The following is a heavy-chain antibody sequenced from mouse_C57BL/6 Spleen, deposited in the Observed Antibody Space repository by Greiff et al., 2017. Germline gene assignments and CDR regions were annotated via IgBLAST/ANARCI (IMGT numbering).Heavy chain of an antibody. CDR2: INPSNGGT. J-gene: IGHJ1*03. V-gene: IGHV1-53*01. CDR3: AYDGYWYFDV. Sequence: VQLQQSGAELVKPGASVKISCKASGYAFSSYWMNWVKQRPGQGLEWIGNINPSNGGTNYNEKFKSKATLTVDKSSSTAYMQLSSLTSEDSAVYYCAYDGYWYFDVWGTGTTVTVSS. D-gene: IGHD2-3*01. CDR1: GYAFSSYW.